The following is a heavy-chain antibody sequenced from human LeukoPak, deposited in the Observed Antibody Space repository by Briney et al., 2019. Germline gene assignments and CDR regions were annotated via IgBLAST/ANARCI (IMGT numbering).Heavy chain of an antibody. CDR3: ARSLRYFDWLGEENWFDP. Sequence: ASVKVSCKASGYTFTGYYMHWVRRAPGQGLEWMGWINPNSGGTNYAQKFQGRVTMTRDTSISTAYMELSRLRSDDTAVYYCARSLRYFDWLGEENWFDPWGQGTLVTVSS. V-gene: IGHV1-2*02. D-gene: IGHD3-9*01. J-gene: IGHJ5*02. CDR2: INPNSGGT. CDR1: GYTFTGYY.